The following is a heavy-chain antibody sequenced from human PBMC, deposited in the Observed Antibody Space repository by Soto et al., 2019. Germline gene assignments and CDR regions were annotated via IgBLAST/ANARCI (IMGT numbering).Heavy chain of an antibody. V-gene: IGHV1-69*01. J-gene: IGHJ4*02. CDR1: GGTFSSYA. D-gene: IGHD4-17*01. Sequence: QVQLVQSGAEVKMPGSSVKVSCKTSGGTFSSYAISWVRQAPGQGLEWMGGIIPIFGTANYAQKFQGRVTITADESTSTAYMELSSVGSEDTAVYYCARGSTVTTPFDNWGQGTLVSVSS. CDR3: ARGSTVTTPFDN. CDR2: IIPIFGTA.